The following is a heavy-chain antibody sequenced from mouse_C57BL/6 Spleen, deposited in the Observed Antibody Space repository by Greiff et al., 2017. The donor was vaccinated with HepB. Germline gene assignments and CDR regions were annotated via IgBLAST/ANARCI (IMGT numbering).Heavy chain of an antibody. Sequence: QVQLKQPGAELVRPGSSVKLSCKASGYTFTSYWMDWVKQRPGQGLEWIGNIYPSDSETHYNQKFKDKATLTVDKSSSTAYMQLSSLTSEDSAVYYCARDYGSSPYAMDYWGQGTSVTVSS. CDR2: IYPSDSET. V-gene: IGHV1-61*01. J-gene: IGHJ4*01. CDR1: GYTFTSYW. CDR3: ARDYGSSPYAMDY. D-gene: IGHD1-1*01.